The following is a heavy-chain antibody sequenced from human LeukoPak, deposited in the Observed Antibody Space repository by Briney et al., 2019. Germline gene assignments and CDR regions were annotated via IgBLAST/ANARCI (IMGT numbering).Heavy chain of an antibody. CDR2: IYYSGST. CDR3: ASERPTFWYFDL. V-gene: IGHV4-59*08. Sequence: SETPSLTCTVSGGSISSYYWSWIRQPPGKGLEWIGYIYYSGSTNYNPSLKSRVTISVDTSKNQFSLKLSSVTAADTAVYYCASERPTFWYFDLWGRGTLVTVSS. CDR1: GGSISSYY. D-gene: IGHD3-16*01. J-gene: IGHJ2*01.